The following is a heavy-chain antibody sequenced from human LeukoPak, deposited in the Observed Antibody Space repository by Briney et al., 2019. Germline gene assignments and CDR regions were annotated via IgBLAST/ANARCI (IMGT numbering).Heavy chain of an antibody. Sequence: SETLSLTCTVSGGSISSSSYYWGWIRQPPGKGLEWIGSTYYSGSTYYNPSLKSRVTISVDTSKNQFSLKLSSVTAADTAVYYCARISVAAAGTGYWGQGTLVTVSS. V-gene: IGHV4-39*01. CDR1: GGSISSSSYY. CDR3: ARISVAAAGTGY. J-gene: IGHJ4*02. CDR2: TYYSGST. D-gene: IGHD6-13*01.